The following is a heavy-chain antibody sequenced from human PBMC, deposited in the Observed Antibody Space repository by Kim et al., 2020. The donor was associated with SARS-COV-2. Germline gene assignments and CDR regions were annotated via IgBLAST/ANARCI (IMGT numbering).Heavy chain of an antibody. V-gene: IGHV3-33*01. CDR3: ARDGVATTPFFGNFDF. Sequence: GGSLRLSCAASGFVFSAYGMHWVRQAPGKGLEWVAVIWRDGSEIHYADSVKGRFTISRDNSKNTVFLQMNSLRAEDTAVYYCARDGVATTPFFGNFDFWGQGHLATVSS. J-gene: IGHJ4*02. CDR1: GFVFSAYG. D-gene: IGHD2-15*01. CDR2: IWRDGSEI.